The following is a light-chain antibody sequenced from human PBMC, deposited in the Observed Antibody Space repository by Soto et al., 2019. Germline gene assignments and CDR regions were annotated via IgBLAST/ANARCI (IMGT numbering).Light chain of an antibody. CDR1: TGAVTSGHF. Sequence: AVVTQEPSLTVSPGGTVTLTCGSSTGAVTSGHFPYWFQQKPGQAPRSLIYETSNRHSWTPARFSGSLLGGKAALTLSGAQPEDEADYYCLFSYGGPRVFGGGTKLTVL. J-gene: IGLJ2*01. CDR3: LFSYGGPRV. CDR2: ETS. V-gene: IGLV7-46*01.